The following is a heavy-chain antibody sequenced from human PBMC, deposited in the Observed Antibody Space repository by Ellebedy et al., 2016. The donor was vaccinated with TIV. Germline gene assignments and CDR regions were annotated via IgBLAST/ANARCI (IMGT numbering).Heavy chain of an antibody. CDR3: TVVAGDY. J-gene: IGHJ4*02. V-gene: IGHV3-21*05. CDR1: GFSFGSYW. CDR2: ISGSGSHT. D-gene: IGHD2-15*01. Sequence: GESLKISXAASGFSFGSYWMNWVRQAPGKGLEWVAYISGSGSHTRYADSVKGRFTISRDNAKNSVYLQMDSLRVEDTAVYYCTVVAGDYWGQGTQVAVSS.